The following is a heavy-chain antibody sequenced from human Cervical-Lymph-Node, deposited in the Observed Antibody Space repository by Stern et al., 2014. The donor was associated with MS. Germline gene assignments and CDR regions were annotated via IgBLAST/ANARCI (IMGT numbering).Heavy chain of an antibody. V-gene: IGHV3-74*03. J-gene: IGHJ4*02. D-gene: IGHD6-13*01. CDR1: GFTFSSHW. CDR2: IYGDGSST. CDR3: ARDAWPAASGPLIDY. Sequence: EVQLVESGGGLVQPGGSLRLSCAASGFTFSSHWMHWVRQAPGKGLVFVSRIYGDGSSTKYADSVKGRFTISRDNAKSTLYLQMNSLRAEDSAVYYCARDAWPAASGPLIDYWGRGTLVTVSS.